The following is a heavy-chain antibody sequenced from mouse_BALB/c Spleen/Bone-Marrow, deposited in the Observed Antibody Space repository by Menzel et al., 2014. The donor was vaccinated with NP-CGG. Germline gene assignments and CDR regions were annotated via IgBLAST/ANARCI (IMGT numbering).Heavy chain of an antibody. CDR2: IHPNSGNT. CDR3: ARHHRYAYYFDH. Sequence: QVQLQQSGSVLVRPGASVKLSCKASGYTFTNSWIHWAKQRPGQGLGWIGEIHPNSGNTNYSEKFKGKATLTVDTSSSTAYVDLSSLTSEDSAVYYCARHHRYAYYFDHWGQGTTLTVSS. V-gene: IGHV1S130*01. D-gene: IGHD2-14*01. J-gene: IGHJ2*01. CDR1: GYTFTNSW.